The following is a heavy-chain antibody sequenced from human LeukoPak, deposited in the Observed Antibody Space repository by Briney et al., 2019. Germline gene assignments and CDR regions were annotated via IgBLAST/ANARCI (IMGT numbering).Heavy chain of an antibody. CDR1: GITFSRYS. Sequence: PGGSLRLSCAASGITFSRYSMNWVRQAPGKGLEWVANIKQDGSEEYYVDSVKGRFTISTDNAKNSLYLQMNSLRAEDTAVYYCARDAYYDFWSGYPRYFDYWGQGTLVTVSS. J-gene: IGHJ4*02. CDR2: IKQDGSEE. V-gene: IGHV3-7*01. CDR3: ARDAYYDFWSGYPRYFDY. D-gene: IGHD3-3*01.